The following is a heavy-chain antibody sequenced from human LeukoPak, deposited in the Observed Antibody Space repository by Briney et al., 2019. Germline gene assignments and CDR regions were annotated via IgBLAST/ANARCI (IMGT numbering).Heavy chain of an antibody. J-gene: IGHJ4*02. Sequence: GGSLRLSCAASGFTFSSYGMHWVRQAPGKGLEWVAVISYDGSNKYYADSVKGRFTISRDNSKNTLYLQMNSLRAEDTAVYYCTKVGYYYDSSGPVGYWGQGTLVTVSS. CDR1: GFTFSSYG. D-gene: IGHD3-22*01. CDR2: ISYDGSNK. CDR3: TKVGYYYDSSGPVGY. V-gene: IGHV3-30*18.